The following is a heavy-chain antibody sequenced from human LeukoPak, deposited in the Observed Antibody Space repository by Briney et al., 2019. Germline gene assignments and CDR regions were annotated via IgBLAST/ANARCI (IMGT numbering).Heavy chain of an antibody. V-gene: IGHV4-34*01. CDR1: GGSLRGYN. J-gene: IGHJ6*03. Sequence: SESLSLTCAVSGGSLRGYNWSCIRHPPPKGLEWIWEINHSVSTNNSPPLKSRVTISVDTSKIQFSMKLSSVTAADTAVYYCARGGEAHESSSLISYYYYYMDVWGKGTTVTVSS. CDR3: ARGGEAHESSSLISYYYYYMDV. D-gene: IGHD3-22*01. CDR2: INHSVST.